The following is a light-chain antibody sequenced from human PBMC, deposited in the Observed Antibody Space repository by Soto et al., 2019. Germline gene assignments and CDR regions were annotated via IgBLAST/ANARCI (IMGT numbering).Light chain of an antibody. CDR3: QQYKSGST. J-gene: IGKJ1*01. V-gene: IGKV1-5*01. CDR2: EPS. CDR1: QNIDRW. Sequence: DIQMTQSPSTLSTSVGDRATITCRATQNIDRWLAWYQQKPGKAPKLLIYEPSSLEGGVPSRFSGSGSGTEFTLTVSGLQAEDFATYWCQQYKSGSTFGQGTKLDFK.